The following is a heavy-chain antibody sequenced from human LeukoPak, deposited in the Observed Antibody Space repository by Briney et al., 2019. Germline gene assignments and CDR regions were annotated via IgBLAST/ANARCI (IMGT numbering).Heavy chain of an antibody. CDR2: IYDSGST. J-gene: IGHJ4*02. CDR3: ARSGNGDVDY. CDR1: GGPIRSSYYY. D-gene: IGHD4-23*01. V-gene: IGHV4-39*01. Sequence: SETLSLTCTVSGGPIRSSYYYWGWIRQPPGKGLEWIGSIYDSGSTYYNPSLKSRVTISVDTSKNQFSLKLNSVTAADTAVYYCARSGNGDVDYWGQGTLVTVSS.